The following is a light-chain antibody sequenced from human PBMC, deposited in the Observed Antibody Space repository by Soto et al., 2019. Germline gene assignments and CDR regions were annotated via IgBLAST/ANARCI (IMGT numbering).Light chain of an antibody. V-gene: IGLV1-40*01. CDR2: GNS. CDR1: SSNIGAGYD. Sequence: QSVLTQPPSVSGAPGQRVTISCTGSSSNIGAGYDVHWYQQLPGTAPKLLIYGNSKRPSGVPDRFSGSKSGTSAPLAITGLQAEDEADYYCRSYYSSLSAYVFGTGTKLTVL. J-gene: IGLJ1*01. CDR3: RSYYSSLSAYV.